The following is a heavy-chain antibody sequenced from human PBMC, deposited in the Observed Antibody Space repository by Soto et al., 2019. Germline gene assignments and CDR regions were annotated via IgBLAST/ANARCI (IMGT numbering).Heavy chain of an antibody. CDR1: GYTFTSYG. J-gene: IGHJ4*02. CDR3: AIMTTFDY. V-gene: IGHV1-18*01. D-gene: IGHD3-16*01. CDR2: ISAYNGNT. Sequence: VASVKVSCKASGYTFTSYGIIWVRQAPGQGLEWMGWISAYNGNTNYAQKLQGRVTVTTDTSTSTAYMELRSLRSDDTAVYYCAIMTTFDYWGQGTLVTVSS.